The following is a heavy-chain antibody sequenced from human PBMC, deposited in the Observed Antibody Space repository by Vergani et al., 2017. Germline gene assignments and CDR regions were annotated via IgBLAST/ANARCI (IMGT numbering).Heavy chain of an antibody. CDR3: ARVNTETNGHLYYYYYMDV. CDR1: GGSFTSYH. CDR2: IDHTGRP. Sequence: QVQLQQWGGGLLKPSETLSLTCVVNGGSFTSYHWTWIRQSPGEGLEWVGDIDHTGRPDYNPSLKGQLTISVDKSRNQFSLTLNSVTATDTAIYFCARVNTETNGHLYYYYYMDVWGQGTAVTVS. D-gene: IGHD4-11*01. J-gene: IGHJ6*03. V-gene: IGHV4-34*01.